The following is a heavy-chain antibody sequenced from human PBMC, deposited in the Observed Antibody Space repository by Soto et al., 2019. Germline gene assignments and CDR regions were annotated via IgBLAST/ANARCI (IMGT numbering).Heavy chain of an antibody. J-gene: IGHJ6*02. CDR3: AMVDVYVTPSPQDV. V-gene: IGHV1-18*01. CDR2: INTYNGNT. D-gene: IGHD3-16*01. CDR1: GYTFTRYG. Sequence: QVQLVQSGAEVKNPGASVKVSCKASGYTFTRYGIGWARQAPGQGLAWMGWINTYNGNTNYAQNVQGRVTLTTDTSTRTAYVELRSLRSNDTAIYYCAMVDVYVTPSPQDVWGQGTTVIVSS.